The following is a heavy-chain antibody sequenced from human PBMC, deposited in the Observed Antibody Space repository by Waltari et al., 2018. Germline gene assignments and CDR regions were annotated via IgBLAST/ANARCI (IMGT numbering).Heavy chain of an antibody. Sequence: EMQLVESGGGLVQPGVSLRLSCSPSEFTFHLFAMNVVRQAPGKGLEWVSSISSSGETIYYTDSVKGRFTISRDNAQSTLYLQMSSLSAEDTAVYVCARSGNSSGYYYMTDAFHLWGQGTMVTVSS. J-gene: IGHJ3*01. CDR2: ISSSGETI. V-gene: IGHV3-48*03. D-gene: IGHD3-22*01. CDR3: ARSGNSSGYYYMTDAFHL. CDR1: EFTFHLFA.